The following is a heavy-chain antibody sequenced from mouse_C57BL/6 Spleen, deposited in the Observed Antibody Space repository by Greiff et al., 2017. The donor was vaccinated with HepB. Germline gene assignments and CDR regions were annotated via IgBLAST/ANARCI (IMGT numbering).Heavy chain of an antibody. D-gene: IGHD5-1*01. CDR2: IDPENGDT. CDR1: GFNIKDDY. V-gene: IGHV14-4*01. CDR3: TTIRSTGTPFDY. Sequence: EVQLQQSGAELVRPGASVKLSCTASGFNIKDDYMHWVKQRPEQGLEWIGWIDPENGDTEYASKFQGQATIPADTSSNTAYLQLSSLTSEDTAVYYCTTIRSTGTPFDYWGQGTTLTVSS. J-gene: IGHJ2*01.